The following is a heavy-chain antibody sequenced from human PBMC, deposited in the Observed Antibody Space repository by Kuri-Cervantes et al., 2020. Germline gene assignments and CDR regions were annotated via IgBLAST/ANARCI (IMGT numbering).Heavy chain of an antibody. CDR2: VNPNSGGT. J-gene: IGHJ4*02. Sequence: ASVKVSCKASGYTFTGYYMHWVRQAPGQGLEWMGWVNPNSGGTNYAQKFQGWVTMTRDTSISTAYMELSRLRSDDTAVYYCARDRTLNWNDGFDYWGQGTLVTVSS. D-gene: IGHD1-1*01. CDR1: GYTFTGYY. CDR3: ARDRTLNWNDGFDY. V-gene: IGHV1-2*04.